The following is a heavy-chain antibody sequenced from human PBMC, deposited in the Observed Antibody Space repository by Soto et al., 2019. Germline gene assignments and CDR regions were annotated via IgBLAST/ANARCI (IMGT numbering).Heavy chain of an antibody. CDR1: GGSISSSSYY. CDR2: IYYSGST. D-gene: IGHD2-2*01. J-gene: IGHJ5*02. V-gene: IGHV4-39*01. Sequence: SETLSLTCTVSGGSISSSSYYWGWIRQPPGKGLEWIGSIYYSGSTYYNPSLKSRVTISVDTSKNQFSLKLSSVTAADTAVYYCARQSQDIVVVPAAVSSCLFDPWGQGTLVTVSS. CDR3: ARQSQDIVVVPAAVSSCLFDP.